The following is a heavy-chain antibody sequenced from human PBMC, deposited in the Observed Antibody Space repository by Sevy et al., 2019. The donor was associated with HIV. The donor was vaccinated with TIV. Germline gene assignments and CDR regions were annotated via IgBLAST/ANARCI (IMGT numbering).Heavy chain of an antibody. Sequence: GSLRLSCAASGFTFSDHYMDWVRQAPGKGLEWVGRTRNKANSYTTEYAASVKGRFTISRDDSKNSLYLQMNSLRAEDTAVYYCARDFPVGTTSTFDYWGQGTLVTVSS. V-gene: IGHV3-72*01. J-gene: IGHJ4*02. CDR1: GFTFSDHY. D-gene: IGHD1-26*01. CDR3: ARDFPVGTTSTFDY. CDR2: TRNKANSYTT.